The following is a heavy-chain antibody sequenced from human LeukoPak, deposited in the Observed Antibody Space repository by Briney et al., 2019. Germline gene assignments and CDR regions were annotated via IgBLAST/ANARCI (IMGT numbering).Heavy chain of an antibody. J-gene: IGHJ4*02. CDR3: AKARDYGDSDLDY. CDR2: ISGSGGST. V-gene: IGHV3-23*01. D-gene: IGHD4-17*01. Sequence: SAISGSGGSTYYADSVKGRFTISRDNSKNTLFLQMNSLRAEDTAVYYCAKARDYGDSDLDYWGQGTLVTVSS.